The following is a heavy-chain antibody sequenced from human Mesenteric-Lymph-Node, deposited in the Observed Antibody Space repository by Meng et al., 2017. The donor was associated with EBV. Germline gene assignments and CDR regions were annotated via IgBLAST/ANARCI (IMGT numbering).Heavy chain of an antibody. D-gene: IGHD2-8*02. V-gene: IGHV1-46*01. Sequence: QVQLVESGAEVKKPGGSVKISCKASGYTFSSYYMHWVRQAPGQGLEWMGIINPSSGSTTYAQKFLGRVTMTRDTSTSTVYMELSSLRSEDTAVYYCARRRYCSGGVCYTLDYWGQGTLVTVSS. CDR1: GYTFSSYY. J-gene: IGHJ4*02. CDR3: ARRRYCSGGVCYTLDY. CDR2: INPSSGST.